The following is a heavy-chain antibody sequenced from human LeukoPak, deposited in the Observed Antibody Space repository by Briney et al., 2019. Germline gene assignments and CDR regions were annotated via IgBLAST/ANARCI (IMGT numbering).Heavy chain of an antibody. Sequence: GGSLRLSCAASGFTFSSYAMSWVRQAPGKGLEWVSAISGSGGSTYYADSVKGRFTTSRDNSKNTLYLQMNSLGAEDTAVYYCAKGGIVVVPAAISAYYFDYWGQGTLVTVSS. J-gene: IGHJ4*02. D-gene: IGHD2-2*01. CDR2: ISGSGGST. CDR3: AKGGIVVVPAAISAYYFDY. CDR1: GFTFSSYA. V-gene: IGHV3-23*01.